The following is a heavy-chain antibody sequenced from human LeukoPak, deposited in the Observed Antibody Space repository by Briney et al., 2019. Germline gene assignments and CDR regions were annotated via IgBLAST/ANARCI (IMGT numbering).Heavy chain of an antibody. Sequence: GGSLRLSCEASGFSFSTVPMSWVRQVPGKGLECVPYIIASGDSAYYADSVRGRFTISRDNSKNTLYLQMDDLRAEDSAVYYCATHILFWSGLFDSWGQGALVSVSS. CDR2: IIASGDSA. V-gene: IGHV3-23*01. CDR1: GFSFSTVP. J-gene: IGHJ4*02. D-gene: IGHD3-3*01. CDR3: ATHILFWSGLFDS.